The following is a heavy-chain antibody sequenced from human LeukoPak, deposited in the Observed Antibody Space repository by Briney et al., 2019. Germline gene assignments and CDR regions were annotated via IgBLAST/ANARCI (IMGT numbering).Heavy chain of an antibody. CDR1: GGSISSYY. CDR2: IYYSGST. D-gene: IGHD3-3*01. CDR3: ARLVRAYYDFWSPHYFDY. V-gene: IGHV4-39*01. Sequence: SETLSLTCTVSGGSISSYYWGWIRQPPGKGLEWIGSIYYSGSTYYNPSLKSRVTISVDTSKNQFSLKLSSVTAADTAVYYCARLVRAYYDFWSPHYFDYWGQGTLVTVSS. J-gene: IGHJ4*02.